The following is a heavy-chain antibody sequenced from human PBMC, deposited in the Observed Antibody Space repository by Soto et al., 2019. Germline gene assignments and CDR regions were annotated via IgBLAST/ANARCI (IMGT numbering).Heavy chain of an antibody. CDR3: ARVHSDFDY. V-gene: IGHV4-61*01. CDR1: GGSVSSNSYY. J-gene: IGHJ4*02. CDR2: IYHSGGT. Sequence: QVQLQESGPGLVKPSETLSLTCTVSGGSVSSNSYYWSWIRQPPGKGLEWIGYIYHSGGTNYNPSLKRRVTISVDTSKNQFSLKLNSVTAADTAVYYCARVHSDFDYWGQGTLVTVSS. D-gene: IGHD6-13*01.